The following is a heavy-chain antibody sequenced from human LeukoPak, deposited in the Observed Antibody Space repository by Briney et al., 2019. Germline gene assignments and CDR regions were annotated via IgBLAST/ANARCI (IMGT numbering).Heavy chain of an antibody. J-gene: IGHJ1*01. D-gene: IGHD4-11*01. Sequence: PSETLSLTCTVSGVSISASCWSWIRQSPGRGLEWVGYRCDDGRDLYNPSLRSRVSRVTISVDASEKQFSLSLRSVTAADTAMYYCACTTRVTPDGRAEYFEDWGQGTLVIVSS. V-gene: IGHV4-59*03. CDR2: RCDDGRD. CDR1: GVSISASC. CDR3: ACTTRVTPDGRAEYFED.